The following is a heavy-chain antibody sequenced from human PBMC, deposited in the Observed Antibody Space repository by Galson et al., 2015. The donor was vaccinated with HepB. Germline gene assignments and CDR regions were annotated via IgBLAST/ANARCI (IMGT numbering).Heavy chain of an antibody. CDR3: ARGSGDYFDY. V-gene: IGHV4-39*07. D-gene: IGHD6-25*01. J-gene: IGHJ4*02. CDR1: GGSISSSKYY. CDR2: IYYSGST. Sequence: SETLSLTCTVSGGSISSSKYYWGWIRQPPEKGLEWIGSIYYSGSTYYNPSLKSRVTISVDTSKKQLSLKLSSVTAADTAVYYCARGSGDYFDYWGQGTLVTVSS.